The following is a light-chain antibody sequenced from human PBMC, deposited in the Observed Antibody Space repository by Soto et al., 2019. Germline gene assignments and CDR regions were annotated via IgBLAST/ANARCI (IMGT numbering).Light chain of an antibody. V-gene: IGKV2-30*02. CDR2: KVS. J-gene: IGKJ2*01. Sequence: VVMTQSPLSLPVTLGQPASISCRSSQSLVHSDGKTYLNWFQQRPGQSPRRLIYKVSNRDSGVPDRCSGSGSGTDFTLKISRLEAEDVGVYYCMQGTHWPPYTFGQGTKLEIK. CDR3: MQGTHWPPYT. CDR1: QSLVHSDGKTY.